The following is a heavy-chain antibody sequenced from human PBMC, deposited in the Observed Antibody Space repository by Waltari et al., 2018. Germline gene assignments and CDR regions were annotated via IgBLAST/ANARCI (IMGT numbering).Heavy chain of an antibody. J-gene: IGHJ4*02. CDR3: AAPRFTFGGVNDY. CDR1: GGTFSSYA. Sequence: QVQLVQSGAEVKKPGSSVKVSCKASGGTFSSYAISWVRQAPGQGLEWMGGTIPIFGTANDAQKFEGRGTITADESTSTAYMELSSLRSEDTAVYYCAAPRFTFGGVNDYWGQGTLVTVSS. V-gene: IGHV1-69*01. CDR2: TIPIFGTA. D-gene: IGHD3-16*01.